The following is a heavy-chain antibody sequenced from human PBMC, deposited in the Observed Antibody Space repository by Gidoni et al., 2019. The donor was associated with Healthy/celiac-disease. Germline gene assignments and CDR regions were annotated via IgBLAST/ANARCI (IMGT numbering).Heavy chain of an antibody. D-gene: IGHD1-1*01. CDR2: ISWNSGSI. Sequence: EVQLVESGGGLVQPGGSLRLSCAASGFTFDDYAMPWVRQAPGKGLEWVSCISWNSGSIGYADSVKGRFTISRDNAKNSLYLQMNSLRAEDTALYYCAKGGTGSPGNWFDPWGQGTLVTVSS. J-gene: IGHJ5*02. CDR3: AKGGTGSPGNWFDP. CDR1: GFTFDDYA. V-gene: IGHV3-9*01.